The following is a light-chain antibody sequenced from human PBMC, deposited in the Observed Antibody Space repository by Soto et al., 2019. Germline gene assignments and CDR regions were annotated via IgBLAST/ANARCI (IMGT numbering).Light chain of an antibody. Sequence: EIVLTQSPGTLSLSPGERATLSCRASQSVSSNYLAWYQQRPGQAPRLLIYDASSRATGVPDRFSGSGSGTDFTLTISRLEPEDFAAYYCHQYGGSPGTLGQGTKVEIK. J-gene: IGKJ1*01. CDR3: HQYGGSPGT. V-gene: IGKV3-20*01. CDR2: DAS. CDR1: QSVSSNY.